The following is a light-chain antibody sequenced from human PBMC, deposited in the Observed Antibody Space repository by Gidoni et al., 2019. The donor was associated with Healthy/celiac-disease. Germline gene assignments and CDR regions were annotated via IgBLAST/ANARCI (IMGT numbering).Light chain of an antibody. CDR2: AAS. CDR1: QSISSY. V-gene: IGKV1-39*01. CDR3: QQSYSTPLT. Sequence: DIQMTQSPSSLSASVGDRVTITCRASQSISSYLNWYQQKPGKAPKLLIYAASSLQSGFPSRFSGSGSGTDFTLTISSLQPEDFATYYCQQSYSTPLTXGXGTKXEIK. J-gene: IGKJ4*01.